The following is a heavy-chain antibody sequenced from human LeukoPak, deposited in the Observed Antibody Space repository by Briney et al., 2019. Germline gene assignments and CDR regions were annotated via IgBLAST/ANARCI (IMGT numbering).Heavy chain of an antibody. J-gene: IGHJ4*02. CDR3: ARALRTGYSSSWYKGPFDY. V-gene: IGHV3-30*04. Sequence: GSLRLSCAASGFTFSSYAMHWVRQAPGKGLEWVAVISYDGSNKYYADSVKGRFTISRDNSKNTLYLQMNSLRAEDTAVYYCARALRTGYSSSWYKGPFDYWGQGTLVTVSS. D-gene: IGHD6-13*01. CDR1: GFTFSSYA. CDR2: ISYDGSNK.